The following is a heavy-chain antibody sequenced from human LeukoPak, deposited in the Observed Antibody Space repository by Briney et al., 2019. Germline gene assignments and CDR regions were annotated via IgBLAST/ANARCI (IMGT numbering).Heavy chain of an antibody. J-gene: IGHJ5*02. CDR1: GGSSGSGGYY. Sequence: PSETLSLTCTLSGGSSGSGGYYWSWIRQHPGKGLEWIGYIYYSGRTYSNPSLKSRVTISVDTSKNQFSLNLSSVTAADTAGYYCARYCSSTNCYKGGFDPWGQGTLVTVSS. V-gene: IGHV4-31*03. CDR3: ARYCSSTNCYKGGFDP. CDR2: IYYSGRT. D-gene: IGHD2-2*02.